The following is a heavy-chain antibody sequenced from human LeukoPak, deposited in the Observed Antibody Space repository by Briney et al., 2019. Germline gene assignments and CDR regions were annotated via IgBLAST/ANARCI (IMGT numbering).Heavy chain of an antibody. Sequence: GSLRLSCAASGFTFSSYGMHWVRQAPGKGLGWVAVIWYDGSNKYYADSVKGRFTISRDNSKNTLYLQMNSLRAEDTAVYYCARAIVGATGGAFDIWGQGTMVTVSS. CDR2: IWYDGSNK. V-gene: IGHV3-33*01. CDR1: GFTFSSYG. J-gene: IGHJ3*02. D-gene: IGHD1-26*01. CDR3: ARAIVGATGGAFDI.